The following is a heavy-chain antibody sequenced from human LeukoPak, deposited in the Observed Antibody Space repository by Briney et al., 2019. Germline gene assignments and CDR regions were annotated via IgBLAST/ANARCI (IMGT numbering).Heavy chain of an antibody. D-gene: IGHD6-6*01. CDR3: ARMHNTSFWDYFDY. Sequence: GGSLRLSCAASRFTFSTYWMSWVRQAPGKGLEWVANIKQDGSEKYYVDSVKGRFTIPRDNAKNSLYLQMNSLRAEDTAVYYCARMHNTSFWDYFDYWGQGTLVTGSS. J-gene: IGHJ4*02. CDR1: RFTFSTYW. CDR2: IKQDGSEK. V-gene: IGHV3-7*01.